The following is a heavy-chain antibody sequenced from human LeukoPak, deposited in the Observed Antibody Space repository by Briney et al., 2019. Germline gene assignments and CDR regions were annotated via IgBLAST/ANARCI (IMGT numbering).Heavy chain of an antibody. CDR1: GGTFSSYA. CDR3: AREPPAWSYSSSWSNWFDP. J-gene: IGHJ5*02. D-gene: IGHD6-13*01. V-gene: IGHV1-69*13. Sequence: VKVSCKASGGTFSSYAISWVRQAPGQGLEWMGGIIPIFGTANYAQKFQGRVTITADESTSTAYMELSSLRSEGTAVYYCAREPPAWSYSSSWSNWFDPWGQGTLVTVSS. CDR2: IIPIFGTA.